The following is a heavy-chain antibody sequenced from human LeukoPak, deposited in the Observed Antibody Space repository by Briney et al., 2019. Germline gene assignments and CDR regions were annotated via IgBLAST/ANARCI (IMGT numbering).Heavy chain of an antibody. CDR1: GGTFSSYA. V-gene: IGHV1-69*06. Sequence: SVKVSCKASGGTFSSYAISWVRQAPGQGLEWMGGIIPIFGAANYAQKFQGRVTITADKSTSTAYMELSSLRSEDTAVYYCARWGGLLYYYGMDVWGKGTTVTVSS. D-gene: IGHD3-10*01. J-gene: IGHJ6*04. CDR3: ARWGGLLYYYGMDV. CDR2: IIPIFGAA.